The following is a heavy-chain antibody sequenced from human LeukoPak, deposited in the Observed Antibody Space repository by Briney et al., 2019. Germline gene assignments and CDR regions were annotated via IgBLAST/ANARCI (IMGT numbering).Heavy chain of an antibody. D-gene: IGHD3-10*01. CDR2: ISSSASTT. J-gene: IGHJ4*02. Sequence: GGSLRLSCAASGFIFSSYEMNWVRQAPGKGLEWVSYISSSASTTYYADSVKGRFTISRDNARNSLYLQMNSLRAEDTAVYYCARGLDDYYGSGSYLYFDYWGQGTLVTVSS. CDR1: GFIFSSYE. V-gene: IGHV3-48*03. CDR3: ARGLDDYYGSGSYLYFDY.